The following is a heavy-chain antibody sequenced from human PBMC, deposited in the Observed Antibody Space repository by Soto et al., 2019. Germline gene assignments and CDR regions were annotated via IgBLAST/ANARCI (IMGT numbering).Heavy chain of an antibody. V-gene: IGHV3-30*04. J-gene: IGHJ4*02. Sequence: GGTLRLSCAASGFTFRNYAIHWVRQAPGKGLEWVAVISRDGSHKYYLDSVKGRFTISRDNSKDTVNLLMNSLKADDSALYYFARSSNRAVADSFNVWGQGSLVTVSS. CDR3: ARSSNRAVADSFNV. CDR1: GFTFRNYA. CDR2: ISRDGSHK. D-gene: IGHD3-16*02.